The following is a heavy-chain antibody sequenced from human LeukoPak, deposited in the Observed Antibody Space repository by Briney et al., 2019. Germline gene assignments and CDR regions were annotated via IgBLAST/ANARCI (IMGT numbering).Heavy chain of an antibody. CDR2: ISYDGSNK. J-gene: IGHJ4*02. CDR3: ARDPHAMIVVVITPYFDY. V-gene: IGHV3-30-3*01. CDR1: GFPFSSYA. Sequence: GGSLRLSCAASGFPFSSYAMHWVRQAPGKGLEWVAVISYDGSNKYYADSVKGRFTISRDNSKNTLYLQMNSLRAEDTAVYYCARDPHAMIVVVITPYFDYWGQGTLVTVSS. D-gene: IGHD3-22*01.